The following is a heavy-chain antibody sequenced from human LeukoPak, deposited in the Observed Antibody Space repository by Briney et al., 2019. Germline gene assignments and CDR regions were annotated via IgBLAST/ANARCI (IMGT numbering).Heavy chain of an antibody. CDR2: IWSDGSNK. CDR3: ARASGPSDY. CDR1: GFTFSIYG. Sequence: GGSLRLSCAASGFTFSIYGIHWVRQAPGRGLEWVAVIWSDGSNKYYADSVKGRFTISRDNSKNTLYLLMNNLRAEDTAVYYCARASGPSDYWGQGTLVTVSS. V-gene: IGHV3-33*01. D-gene: IGHD6-19*01. J-gene: IGHJ4*02.